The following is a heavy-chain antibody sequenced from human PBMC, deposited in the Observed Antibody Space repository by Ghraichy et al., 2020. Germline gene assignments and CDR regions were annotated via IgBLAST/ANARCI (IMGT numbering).Heavy chain of an antibody. Sequence: LSLTCAASGFTFSSYSMNWVRQAPGKGLEWVSYISSSSSTIYYADSVKGRFTISRDNAKNLLYLQMNSLRDEDTAVYYCCTVAGRWGQGTLVTVSS. V-gene: IGHV3-48*02. CDR1: GFTFSSYS. CDR2: ISSSSSTI. J-gene: IGHJ4*02. D-gene: IGHD6-19*01. CDR3: CTVAGR.